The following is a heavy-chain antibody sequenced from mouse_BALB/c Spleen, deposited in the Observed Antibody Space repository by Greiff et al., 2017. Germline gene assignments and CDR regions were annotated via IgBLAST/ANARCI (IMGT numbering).Heavy chain of an antibody. CDR2: INSNGGST. CDR3: ARDGGNYPFAY. CDR1: GFTFSSYG. D-gene: IGHD2-1*01. Sequence: EVQLQESGGGLVQPGGSLKLSCAASGFTFSSYGMSWVRQTPDKRLELVATINSNGGSTYYPDSVKGRFTISRDNAKNTLYLQMSSLKSEDTAMYYCARDGGNYPFAYWGQGTLVTVSA. J-gene: IGHJ3*01. V-gene: IGHV5-6-3*01.